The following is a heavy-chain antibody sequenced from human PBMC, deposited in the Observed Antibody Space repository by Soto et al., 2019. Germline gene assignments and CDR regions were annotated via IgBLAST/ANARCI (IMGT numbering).Heavy chain of an antibody. CDR2: IYYSGST. Sequence: SETLSLTCTVSGGSISSYYWSWIRQPPGKGLEWIGYIYYSGSTNYNPSLKSRVTISVDTSKNQFSLKLSSVTAADTAVYYCARADMGVVATGMDVWGQGNTVTVSS. V-gene: IGHV4-59*01. D-gene: IGHD2-15*01. CDR3: ARADMGVVATGMDV. CDR1: GGSISSYY. J-gene: IGHJ6*02.